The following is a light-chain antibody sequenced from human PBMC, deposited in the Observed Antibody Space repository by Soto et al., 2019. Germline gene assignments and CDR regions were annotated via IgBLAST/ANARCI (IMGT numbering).Light chain of an antibody. V-gene: IGKV1-39*01. CDR1: QSISSY. J-gene: IGKJ5*01. CDR2: KAS. Sequence: DIQMPQSPSSLSASVGDRVAITCRASQSISSYLNWYQRKPGKAPKLLIYKASSLQSGVPSRFSGSGSGTDFTLTISSLEPEDFAVYYCQQRSNWPITFGQGTRLEI. CDR3: QQRSNWPIT.